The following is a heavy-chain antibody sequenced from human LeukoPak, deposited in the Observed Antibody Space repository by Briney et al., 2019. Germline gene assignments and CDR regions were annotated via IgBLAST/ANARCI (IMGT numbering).Heavy chain of an antibody. Sequence: ASVKVSCKASGYTFTNYDINWVRQATGQGLEWMGWMNPNSGNTGYAQKFQGRVTITRNTSISTAYMEVSSLRSEDTAVYYCARVSYSSAKFDYWGQGTLVTVSS. J-gene: IGHJ4*02. CDR1: GYTFTNYD. V-gene: IGHV1-8*03. CDR3: ARVSYSSAKFDY. CDR2: MNPNSGNT. D-gene: IGHD6-25*01.